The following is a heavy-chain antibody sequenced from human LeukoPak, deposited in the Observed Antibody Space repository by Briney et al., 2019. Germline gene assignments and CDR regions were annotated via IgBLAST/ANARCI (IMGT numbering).Heavy chain of an antibody. D-gene: IGHD2-15*01. V-gene: IGHV4-30-4*08. CDR1: GGSISSGDYY. Sequence: SETLSLTCTVSGGSISSGDYYWSWIRQPPGKGLEWIGYIYYSGSTYYNPSLKSRVTISVDTSKNQFSLKLSSVTAADTAVYYCARVGGVYCSGGSCYSDQHWGQGTLVTVSS. CDR2: IYYSGST. J-gene: IGHJ1*01. CDR3: ARVGGVYCSGGSCYSDQH.